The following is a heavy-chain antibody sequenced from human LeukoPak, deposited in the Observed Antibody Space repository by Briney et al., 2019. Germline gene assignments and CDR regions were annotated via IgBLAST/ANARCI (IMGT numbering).Heavy chain of an antibody. CDR1: GYSINSAYY. CDR3: ASLQVPAAIGIDY. CDR2: MYHSGST. J-gene: IGHJ4*02. V-gene: IGHV4-38-2*01. D-gene: IGHD2-2*01. Sequence: SETLSLTCAVSGYSINSAYYWGWIRQPPGKGLEWIGSMYHSGSTYYNPSLKSRVTISVDTSKNQFSLKLSSVTAADTAVYYCASLQVPAAIGIDYWGQGTLVTVSS.